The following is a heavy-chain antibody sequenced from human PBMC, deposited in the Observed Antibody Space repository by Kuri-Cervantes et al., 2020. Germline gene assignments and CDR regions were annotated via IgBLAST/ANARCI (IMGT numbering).Heavy chain of an antibody. Sequence: GGSLRLSCAASGFTFSSYSMNWVRQAPGKGLEWVSYISSSSSTIYYADSVKGRFTISRDNAKNTLYLQMNSLRAEDTAVYYCAKSVVVPAAPYYFDYWGQGTLVTVSS. J-gene: IGHJ4*02. CDR3: AKSVVVPAAPYYFDY. CDR1: GFTFSSYS. V-gene: IGHV3-48*01. D-gene: IGHD2-2*01. CDR2: ISSSSSTI.